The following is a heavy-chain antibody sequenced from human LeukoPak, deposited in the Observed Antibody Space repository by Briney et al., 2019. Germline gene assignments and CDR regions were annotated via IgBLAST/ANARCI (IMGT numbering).Heavy chain of an antibody. CDR3: AKGSIQLWLFRPYYFDY. CDR2: ISGSGGST. V-gene: IGHV3-23*01. J-gene: IGHJ4*02. D-gene: IGHD5-18*01. CDR1: GFTFSSYA. Sequence: PGGSLRLSCAASGFTFSSYAMSWVRQAPGKGLEWVSAISGSGGSTYYADSVKGRFTISRDNSKNTLYLQMNSLRAEDTAVYYCAKGSIQLWLFRPYYFDYWGQGTLVTVSS.